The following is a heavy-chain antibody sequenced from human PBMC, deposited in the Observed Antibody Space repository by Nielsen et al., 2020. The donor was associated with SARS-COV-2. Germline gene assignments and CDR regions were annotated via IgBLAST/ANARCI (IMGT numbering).Heavy chain of an antibody. Sequence: GGSLRLSCAASGFTFDDYALSWVRQVPGKGLEWASRITWNGDSTGYADSVKGRFTISRDNAKNLLYLQMGSLRADDTAVYFCKSEGNWGQGTLVTVSS. V-gene: IGHV3-20*04. J-gene: IGHJ4*02. CDR1: GFTFDDYA. CDR2: ITWNGDST. CDR3: KSEGN.